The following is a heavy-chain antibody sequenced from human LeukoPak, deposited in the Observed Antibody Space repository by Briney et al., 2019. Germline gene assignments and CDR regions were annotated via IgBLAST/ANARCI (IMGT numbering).Heavy chain of an antibody. CDR3: ARLVAAAGTDDAFDI. CDR2: MNPNSGNT. Sequence: GASVKVACKASGYTFTSYDINWVRQATGQGLEWMGWMNPNSGNTGYAQKFQGRVTMTRNTSISTAYMELSSLRSEDTAVYYCARLVAAAGTDDAFDIWGQGTMVTVSS. V-gene: IGHV1-8*01. J-gene: IGHJ3*02. D-gene: IGHD6-13*01. CDR1: GYTFTSYD.